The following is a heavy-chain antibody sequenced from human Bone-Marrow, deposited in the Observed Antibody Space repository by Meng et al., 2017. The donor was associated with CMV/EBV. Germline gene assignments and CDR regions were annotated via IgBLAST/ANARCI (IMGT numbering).Heavy chain of an antibody. D-gene: IGHD3-3*01. V-gene: IGHV4-34*01. CDR1: FVGYD. J-gene: IGHJ6*02. CDR3: ARVKVTIFGVVIYYYYGMDV. CDR2: INHSGST. Sequence: FVGYDCSWIRQPPGKELEWIGEINHSGSTNYNPSLESRVIISVDTSKNQFSLKLSSVTAADTAVYYCARVKVTIFGVVIYYYYGMDVWGQGTTVTVSS.